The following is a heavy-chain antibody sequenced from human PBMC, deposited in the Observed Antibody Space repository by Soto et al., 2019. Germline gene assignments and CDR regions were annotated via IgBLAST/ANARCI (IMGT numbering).Heavy chain of an antibody. D-gene: IGHD5-12*01. Sequence: LRLSCAASGFTFSNYAMHWVRQAPGKGLEWGAVISYEGSNKYYADSVKGRFTISRDNSKNTLYLQMNSLRAEDTAVYYCARAVATAYYFDYWGQGTLVTVSS. CDR2: ISYEGSNK. CDR1: GFTFSNYA. J-gene: IGHJ4*02. CDR3: ARAVATAYYFDY. V-gene: IGHV3-30-3*01.